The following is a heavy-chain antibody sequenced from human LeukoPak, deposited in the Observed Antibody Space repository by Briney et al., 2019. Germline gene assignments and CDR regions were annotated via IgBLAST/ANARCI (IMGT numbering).Heavy chain of an antibody. D-gene: IGHD2-2*01. CDR3: ARWLRHCSSTSCYQPFDY. J-gene: IGHJ4*02. Sequence: GESLQISCKGSGYSFNTNWIGWLRQMPGKGLEWMGIIYPGDSDTRYSPSFQGQVSISADESTSTAHLQWSSLRASDTAMYYCARWLRHCSSTSCYQPFDYWGQGTLVTVSS. CDR2: IYPGDSDT. CDR1: GYSFNTNW. V-gene: IGHV5-51*01.